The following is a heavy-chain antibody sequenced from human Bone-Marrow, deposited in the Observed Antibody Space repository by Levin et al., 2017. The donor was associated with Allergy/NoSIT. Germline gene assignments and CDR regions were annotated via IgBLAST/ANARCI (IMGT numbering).Heavy chain of an antibody. CDR1: GDSISRYY. V-gene: IGHV4-59*01. Sequence: PSGTLSLTCTVSGDSISRYYWSWIRQPPGKGLEWIGYIYYSGSTNYNPSLKSRVTISVDTSKNQFSLDLNFVTAADTAVYYCARDAQTSPTRNYGMDVWGQGTTVTVSS. J-gene: IGHJ6*02. CDR3: ARDAQTSPTRNYGMDV. CDR2: IYYSGST.